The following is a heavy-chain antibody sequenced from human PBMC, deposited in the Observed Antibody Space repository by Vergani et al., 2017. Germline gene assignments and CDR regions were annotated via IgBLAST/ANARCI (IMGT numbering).Heavy chain of an antibody. D-gene: IGHD3-22*01. CDR2: ISGSGGST. Sequence: EVQLLESGGGLVQPGGSLRLSCAASGFTSSSYAMSWVRQAPGKGLEWVSAISGSGGSTYYADSVKGRFTISRDNAKNSLYLQMNSLRAEDTAVYYCARDRYYEIYGMDVWGQGTTVTVSS. CDR1: GFTSSSYA. J-gene: IGHJ6*02. V-gene: IGHV3-23*01. CDR3: ARDRYYEIYGMDV.